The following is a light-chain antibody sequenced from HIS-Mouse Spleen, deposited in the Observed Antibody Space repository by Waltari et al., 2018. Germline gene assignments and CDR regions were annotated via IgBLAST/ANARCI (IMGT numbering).Light chain of an antibody. CDR2: WAS. CDR1: QSVLYSSTNKNY. CDR3: QQYYSTSLT. J-gene: IGKJ4*01. V-gene: IGKV4-1*01. Sequence: DIVMTQSPDSLAVSLGERATINCKSSQSVLYSSTNKNYLAWYQQKPGQPPKLLIYWASTRESGVPDRFSGSGSGTDFTLTISSLQAEDVAVYYCQQYYSTSLTFGGGTKVEIK.